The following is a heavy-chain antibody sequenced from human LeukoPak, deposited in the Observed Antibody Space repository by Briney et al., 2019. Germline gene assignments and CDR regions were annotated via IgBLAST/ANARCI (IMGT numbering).Heavy chain of an antibody. CDR1: GFTVDRYG. Sequence: PGGSLRLSCAASGFTVDRYGMSWVRQIPGKGLEWVSSIDWHDDSTDYADSVRGRFTISRDNANNSLYLQMNSLTAEDTAVYYCARGEMATIEDAFDIWGQGTMVTVSS. CDR2: IDWHDDST. CDR3: ARGEMATIEDAFDI. V-gene: IGHV3-20*04. D-gene: IGHD5-24*01. J-gene: IGHJ3*02.